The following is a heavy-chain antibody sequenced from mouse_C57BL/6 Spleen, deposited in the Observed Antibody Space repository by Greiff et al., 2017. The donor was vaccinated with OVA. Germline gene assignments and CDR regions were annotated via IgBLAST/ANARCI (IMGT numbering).Heavy chain of an antibody. CDR1: GFTFSDAW. Sequence: EVKLMESGGGLVQPGGSMKLSCAASGFTFSDAWMDWVRQSPEKGLEWVAEIRNKANNHATYYAESVKGRFTISRDDSKSSVYLQMNSLRAEDTGIYYCTRLGLYDGYFDYWGQGTTLTVSS. V-gene: IGHV6-6*01. CDR3: TRLGLYDGYFDY. D-gene: IGHD2-3*01. J-gene: IGHJ2*01. CDR2: IRNKANNHAT.